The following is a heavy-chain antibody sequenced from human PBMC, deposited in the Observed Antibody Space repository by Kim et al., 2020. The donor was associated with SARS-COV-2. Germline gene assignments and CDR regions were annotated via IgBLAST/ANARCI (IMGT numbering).Heavy chain of an antibody. CDR3: AQRPDDFGYFDY. CDR1: GFSLSSSGVG. Sequence: SGPTLVNPTQTLTLTCTFSGFSLSSSGVGVGWIRQPPGKALEWLALIYWDDTYRYSPSLKNRLTITRDTSKNQVVLTMTNMGPVDTATYYCAQRPDDFGYFDYWGQGTLVTVSS. CDR2: IYWDDTY. D-gene: IGHD4-17*01. V-gene: IGHV2-5*02. J-gene: IGHJ4*02.